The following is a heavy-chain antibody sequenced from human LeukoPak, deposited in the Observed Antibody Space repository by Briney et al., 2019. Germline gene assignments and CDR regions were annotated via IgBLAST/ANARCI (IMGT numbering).Heavy chain of an antibody. D-gene: IGHD5-12*01. CDR1: GYSFTSYW. J-gene: IGHJ5*02. Sequence: PGESLKISCKGSGYSFTSYWIGWVRQMPGKGLEWMGIIYPGDSDTRYSPSFQGQVTISADKSIGTAYLQWSSLKASDTAMYYCARHIKGGYSGYDWGNWFDPWGQGTLVTVSS. V-gene: IGHV5-51*01. CDR2: IYPGDSDT. CDR3: ARHIKGGYSGYDWGNWFDP.